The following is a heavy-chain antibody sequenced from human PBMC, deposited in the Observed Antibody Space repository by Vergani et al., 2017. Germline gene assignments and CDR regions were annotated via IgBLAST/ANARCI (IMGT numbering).Heavy chain of an antibody. CDR2: MNPNSGNT. J-gene: IGHJ5*02. CDR1: GYTFTSYD. Sequence: QVQLVQSGAEVKKPGASVKVSCKASGYTFTSYDINWVRQATGQGLEWMGWMNPNSGNTGYAQKFQGRVTMTRNTSISTAYMELSSLRSEDTAVYYCARLSAVVVTAMVGWFDPWGQGTLVTVSS. CDR3: ARLSAVVVTAMVGWFDP. V-gene: IGHV1-8*01. D-gene: IGHD2-21*02.